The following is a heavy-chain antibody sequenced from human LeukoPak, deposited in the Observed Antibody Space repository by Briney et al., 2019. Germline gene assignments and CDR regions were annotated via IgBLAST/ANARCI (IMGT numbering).Heavy chain of an antibody. Sequence: ASVKASCKASGYTFSSYAISWVRQAPGQGLEWMGWISADNGNTNYAQKLRGRVTMTTDTSTSTAYMELRSLRYDDTALYYCARGPMIPQYFHYWGQGTLVTVSS. CDR1: GYTFSSYA. CDR2: ISADNGNT. CDR3: ARGPMIPQYFHY. D-gene: IGHD3-16*01. J-gene: IGHJ1*01. V-gene: IGHV1-18*01.